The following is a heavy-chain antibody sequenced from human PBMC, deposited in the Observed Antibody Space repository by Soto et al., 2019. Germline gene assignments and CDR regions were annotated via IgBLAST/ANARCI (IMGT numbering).Heavy chain of an antibody. Sequence: TLSLTCTVSGDSINNYYWSWMRLPAGKGLEWVGRIYSNGNTYYNPSLKSRVSMSVDTSKNQFSLILKTVTAADTAVYYCARGGAVATTAHFDHWGQGTLVTVSS. CDR2: IYSNGNT. CDR1: GDSINNYY. D-gene: IGHD5-12*01. V-gene: IGHV4-4*07. CDR3: ARGGAVATTAHFDH. J-gene: IGHJ4*02.